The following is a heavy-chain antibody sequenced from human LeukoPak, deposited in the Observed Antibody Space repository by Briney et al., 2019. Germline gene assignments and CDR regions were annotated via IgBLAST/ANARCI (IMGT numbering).Heavy chain of an antibody. V-gene: IGHV4-4*09. J-gene: IGHJ6*03. CDR1: GGSISSYY. Sequence: SETLSLTCTVSGGSISSYYWSWIRQPPGKGLEWIGYIYTSGSNNYNPPLKSRVTISVDTSKNQFSLKLSSVTAADTAVYYCARQGGVDTPYYYYYYMDVWGKGTTVTVSS. D-gene: IGHD5-18*01. CDR2: IYTSGSN. CDR3: ARQGGVDTPYYYYYYMDV.